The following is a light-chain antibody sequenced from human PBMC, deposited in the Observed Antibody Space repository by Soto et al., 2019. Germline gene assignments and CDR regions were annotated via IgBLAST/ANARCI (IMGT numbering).Light chain of an antibody. CDR2: SAS. V-gene: IGKV3-20*01. CDR3: QQYSASPRT. Sequence: EVVLTQSPGTLSLSPGERATLSCRASRTVDGNYLAWYHQKPGQAPRLLIHSASTRAPGIPDRFSASGAVTDFTLAISRLVPEYSAVYYCQQYSASPRTFGPGTKVEIK. CDR1: RTVDGNY. J-gene: IGKJ1*01.